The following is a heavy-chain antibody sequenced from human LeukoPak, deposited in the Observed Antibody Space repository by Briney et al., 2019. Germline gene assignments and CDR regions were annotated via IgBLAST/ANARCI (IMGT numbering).Heavy chain of an antibody. CDR1: GFTFSSYG. Sequence: GGSLRLSCAASGFTFSSYGMHWVRQAPGKGLEWVAFIRYDGSNKYYADSVKGRFTISRDNSKNTLYLQMNSLRAEDTAVYYCARAYYDFWSGYPLGDYYYMDVWGKGTTVTVSS. CDR2: IRYDGSNK. V-gene: IGHV3-30*02. CDR3: ARAYYDFWSGYPLGDYYYMDV. D-gene: IGHD3-3*01. J-gene: IGHJ6*03.